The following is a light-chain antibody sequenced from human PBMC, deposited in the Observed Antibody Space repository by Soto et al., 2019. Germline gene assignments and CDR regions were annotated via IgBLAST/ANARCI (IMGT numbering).Light chain of an antibody. V-gene: IGKV3-15*01. CDR1: QSVTSN. CDR3: QQYNDWPRT. Sequence: EVVMTQSPATLSVSPGERATLSCRASQSVTSNLAWYQQKPGQAPRLLIYGASTRATGVPARFSGSGFGTEFTLTISSLQSEDFAVYHCQQYNDWPRTFGQGTKVDI. J-gene: IGKJ1*01. CDR2: GAS.